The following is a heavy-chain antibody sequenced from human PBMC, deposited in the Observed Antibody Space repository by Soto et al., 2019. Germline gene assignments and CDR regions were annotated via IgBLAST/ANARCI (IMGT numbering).Heavy chain of an antibody. CDR3: VRVGVGIGNHFDS. CDR1: NGSISGFY. CDR2: IHYSGRT. Sequence: SETLSLTCSVSNGSISGFYWTWTRQPPGKILEWIGYIHYSGRTDYDPSLTSRATMSVDTSKNQFSLNLKSITAADTAVYYCVRVGVGIGNHFDSWGRGTLVTVS. V-gene: IGHV4-59*12. J-gene: IGHJ4*02. D-gene: IGHD1-26*01.